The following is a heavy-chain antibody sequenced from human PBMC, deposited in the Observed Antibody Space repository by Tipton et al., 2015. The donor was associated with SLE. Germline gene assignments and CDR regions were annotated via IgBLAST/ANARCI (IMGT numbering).Heavy chain of an antibody. V-gene: IGHV3-23*01. Sequence: LSLTCAVYGGSFSGYYWSWIRQPPGKGLEWVSAISGSGGSTYYADSVKGRFTISRDNSKNTLYLQMNSLRAEDTAVYYCARDRGSSYWGQGTLVTVSS. CDR3: ARDRGSSY. CDR2: ISGSGGST. CDR1: GGSFSGYY. J-gene: IGHJ4*02.